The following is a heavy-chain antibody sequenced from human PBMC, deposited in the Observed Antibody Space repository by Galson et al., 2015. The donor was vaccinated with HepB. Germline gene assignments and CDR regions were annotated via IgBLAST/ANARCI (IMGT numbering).Heavy chain of an antibody. V-gene: IGHV1-69*13. CDR1: GGTFSTYA. D-gene: IGHD3-10*01. Sequence: SVKVSCKASGGTFSTYAISWVRQAPEQGLEWMGGIIPIFGTANYAQKFQGRVTITADESTSTAYMELSSLRSEDTAVYYCASITPRSSNWFDPWGQGTLVTVSS. J-gene: IGHJ5*02. CDR2: IIPIFGTA. CDR3: ASITPRSSNWFDP.